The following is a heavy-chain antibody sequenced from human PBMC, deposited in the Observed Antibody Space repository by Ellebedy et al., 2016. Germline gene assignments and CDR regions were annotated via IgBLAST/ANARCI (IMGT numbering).Heavy chain of an antibody. J-gene: IGHJ3*02. CDR1: GFSFSAHY. CDR2: INQDGSGK. V-gene: IGHV3-7*01. D-gene: IGHD3-3*01. Sequence: GGSLRLXXAASGFSFSAHYMHWVRQAPGKGLEWVANINQDGSGKFYVDSVKGRFTISRDNAKNTLHLQMNSLRAEDTAVYYCVREWSAFDIWGQGTMVTVSS. CDR3: VREWSAFDI.